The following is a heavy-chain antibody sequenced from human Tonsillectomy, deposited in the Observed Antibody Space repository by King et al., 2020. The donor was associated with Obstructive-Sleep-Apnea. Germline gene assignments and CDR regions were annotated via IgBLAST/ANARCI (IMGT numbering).Heavy chain of an antibody. CDR1: GFTFDDYA. CDR2: ISWNSGSI. V-gene: IGHV3-9*01. CDR3: AKDISGSYFEYFQH. Sequence: VQLVESGGGLVKPGRSLRLSCAASGFTFDDYAMHWVRQAPGKGLEWVSGISWNSGSIGYADSVKGRFTISRDNAKNSLYLQMNSLRAEDTALYYCAKDISGSYFEYFQHWGQGTLVTVSS. J-gene: IGHJ1*01. D-gene: IGHD1-26*01.